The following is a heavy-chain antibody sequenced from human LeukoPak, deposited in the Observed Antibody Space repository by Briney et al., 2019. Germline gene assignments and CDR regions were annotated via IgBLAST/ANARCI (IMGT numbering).Heavy chain of an antibody. J-gene: IGHJ4*02. D-gene: IGHD3-22*01. CDR3: TTDTFASSGYCHDY. CDR2: IKRKVDGETT. Sequence: GGALRLSCEGSGITFSNAWMSWVRQAPGRGLEWVGRIKRKVDGETTDYAAPVEARFTIYRDDSKNTVYLQTNSLKTEDTAVYYCTTDTFASSGYCHDYWGQGTLVTVSS. V-gene: IGHV3-15*01. CDR1: GITFSNAW.